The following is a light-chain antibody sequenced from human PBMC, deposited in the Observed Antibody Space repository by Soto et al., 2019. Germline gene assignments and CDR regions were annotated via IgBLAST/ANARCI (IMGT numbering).Light chain of an antibody. V-gene: IGLV1-51*02. CDR1: SSNIGNNY. J-gene: IGLJ2*01. CDR3: GTWDSSLSAGV. Sequence: QAVLTQPXSVSAAPGQKVTISCSGSSSNIGNNYVSWYQQLPGTAPKLLIYENNKRPSGIPDRFSGSKSGTSATLGITGLQTGDEADYYSGTWDSSLSAGVFGGGTKVTVL. CDR2: ENN.